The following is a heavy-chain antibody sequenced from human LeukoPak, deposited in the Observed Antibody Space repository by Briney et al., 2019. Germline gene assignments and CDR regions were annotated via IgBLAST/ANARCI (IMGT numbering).Heavy chain of an antibody. Sequence: ASVKVSCKASGYTFTSYYMHWVRQAPGQGLEWMGIINPSGGSTSHAQKFQGRVTMTRDTSTSTVYMELSSLRAEDTAVYYCARDVVGATFDYWGQGTLVTVSS. V-gene: IGHV1-46*01. CDR2: INPSGGST. J-gene: IGHJ4*02. CDR3: ARDVVGATFDY. CDR1: GYTFTSYY. D-gene: IGHD1-26*01.